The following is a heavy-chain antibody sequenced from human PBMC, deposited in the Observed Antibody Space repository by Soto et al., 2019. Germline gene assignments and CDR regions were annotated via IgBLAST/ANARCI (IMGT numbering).Heavy chain of an antibody. D-gene: IGHD5-18*01. Sequence: DSLKISCKGSVYSFTSYWISWVRQMPGKGLEWMGMIDPSDSYTNYTPSFQGHVTISADKSISTAYLQWSSLKASATAMYYCAKQHGMDVWGQGTKFTVYS. V-gene: IGHV5-10-1*01. CDR2: IDPSDSYT. J-gene: IGHJ6*02. CDR3: AKQHGMDV. CDR1: VYSFTSYW.